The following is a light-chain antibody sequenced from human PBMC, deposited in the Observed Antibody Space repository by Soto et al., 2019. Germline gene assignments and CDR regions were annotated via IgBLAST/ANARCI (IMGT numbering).Light chain of an antibody. CDR3: SSYTTTTRL. CDR1: SSDIGSYNY. CDR2: EVS. V-gene: IGLV2-14*01. J-gene: IGLJ3*02. Sequence: QSALTQPASVSGSRGQSITISCTGTSSDIGSYNYVSWFQQRPGKAPTLIIYEVSNRPSGVSTHFSGSKSANTASLTISGLLPEDEAEYYCSSYTTTTRLFGGGTKLTVL.